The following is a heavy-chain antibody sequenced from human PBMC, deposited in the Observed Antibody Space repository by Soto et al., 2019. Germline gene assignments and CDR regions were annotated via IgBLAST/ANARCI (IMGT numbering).Heavy chain of an antibody. Sequence: ASVKVSWKASGYTFSTYAMHWVRQAPGQSLEWMGWMNGGTGQTRYSQRFQDRVTITRDTPASTANMELTSLTSEDTAVYYCARGKGMEENYYYYGLDIWGEGTTVTVSS. D-gene: IGHD6-13*01. CDR1: GYTFSTYA. V-gene: IGHV1-3*01. CDR3: ARGKGMEENYYYYGLDI. CDR2: MNGGTGQT. J-gene: IGHJ6*04.